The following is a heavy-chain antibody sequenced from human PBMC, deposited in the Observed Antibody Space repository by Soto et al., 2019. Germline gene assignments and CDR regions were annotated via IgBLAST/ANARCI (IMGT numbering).Heavy chain of an antibody. D-gene: IGHD2-15*01. V-gene: IGHV3-13*01. CDR3: ARGRLISLYYFDY. CDR2: IGTAGDT. J-gene: IGHJ4*02. CDR1: GFTLSDSW. Sequence: GGSLRLSCAASGFTLSDSWMSWVRQVTGKGLEWVSTIGTAGDTYYPGSVKGRFTISRENAKNSLYLQMNSLRAEDTAVYYCARGRLISLYYFDYWGQGTLVTVSS.